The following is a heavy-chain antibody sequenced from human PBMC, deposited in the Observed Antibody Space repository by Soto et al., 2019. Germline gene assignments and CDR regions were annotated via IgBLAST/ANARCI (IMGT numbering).Heavy chain of an antibody. V-gene: IGHV4-61*01. D-gene: IGHD2-15*01. CDR3: ARSWVVVPMIDY. Sequence: SETLSLTCTVSGGSVSSGNHYWSWIRQPPGKGLEWVGCVFNNGATTYNPSLKSRVTMSVDKAKNQSSLNLTSVTAADAAVYYFARSWVVVPMIDYWGQGTLVTVSS. CDR2: VFNNGAT. CDR1: GGSVSSGNHY. J-gene: IGHJ4*02.